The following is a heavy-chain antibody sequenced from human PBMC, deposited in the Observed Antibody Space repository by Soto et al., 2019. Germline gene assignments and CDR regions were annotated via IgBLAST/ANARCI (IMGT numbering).Heavy chain of an antibody. Sequence: QVQLQESGPGLVKPSQTLSLTCTVSGGSISSGGYYWSWIRQHPGKGLEWIGYIYYSRSTYYNPSLKSRVTISVDTSKNQFSLKLSSVTAADTAVYYCARGRRVGLNGPAIDYSGQGTLVTVSS. D-gene: IGHD1-26*01. V-gene: IGHV4-31*03. CDR1: GGSISSGGYY. CDR2: IYYSRST. CDR3: ARGRRVGLNGPAIDY. J-gene: IGHJ4*02.